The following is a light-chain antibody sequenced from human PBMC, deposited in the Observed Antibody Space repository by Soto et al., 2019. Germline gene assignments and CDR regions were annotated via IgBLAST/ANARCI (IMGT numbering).Light chain of an antibody. V-gene: IGKV3-15*01. J-gene: IGKJ4*01. CDR2: GAS. CDR1: QSLNRD. CDR3: QQYNDWPPLT. Sequence: EIVMTQSPATLSVSPGERATLSCRASQSLNRDLAWYQQRPGQSPRLLIFGASIRAAGIPARFSGSGSGTEFTLTISSLQSEDFAVYSCQQYNDWPPLTFGGGTKVDIK.